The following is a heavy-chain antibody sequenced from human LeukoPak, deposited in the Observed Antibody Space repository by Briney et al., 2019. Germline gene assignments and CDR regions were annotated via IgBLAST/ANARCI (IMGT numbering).Heavy chain of an antibody. CDR2: ISSSNVNYI. J-gene: IGHJ4*02. V-gene: IGHV3-21*01. CDR1: GFTFSAYS. D-gene: IGHD6-6*01. Sequence: PGGSLRLSCAASGFTFSAYSMNWVRQAPGKGLEWVSSISSSNVNYIYYEDSLKGRFTISRDDAKGSVYLEMNSLTAEDTAVYYCARACRQYQQLVAVDFWGQGTLVTVSS. CDR3: ARACRQYQQLVAVDF.